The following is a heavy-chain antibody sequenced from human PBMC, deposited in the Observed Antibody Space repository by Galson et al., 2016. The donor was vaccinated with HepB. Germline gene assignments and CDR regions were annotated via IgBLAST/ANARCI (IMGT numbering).Heavy chain of an antibody. J-gene: IGHJ4*02. CDR1: GFTFKTYA. D-gene: IGHD2-21*02. V-gene: IGHV3-23*01. CDR2: IVGSGVSA. Sequence: SLRLSCAASGFTFKTYAMAWVRQAPGKGLEWVSVIVGSGVSAYYTDSVKGQFITSRDNAKNTVDLEMNRLRVEDTAIYFCAKDSGGDAYYFDSWGQGALVTVSS. CDR3: AKDSGGDAYYFDS.